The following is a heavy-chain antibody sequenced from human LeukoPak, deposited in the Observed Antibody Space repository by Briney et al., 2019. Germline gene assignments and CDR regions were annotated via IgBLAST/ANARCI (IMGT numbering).Heavy chain of an antibody. CDR3: ARVFWPRGSGSYYNPYYYYYMDV. J-gene: IGHJ6*03. D-gene: IGHD3-10*01. CDR2: IYYSGST. V-gene: IGHV4-38-2*01. CDR1: GFTFDDYG. Sequence: GSLILSCAASGFTFDDYGMSWVRQAPGKGLEWIGSIYYSGSTYYNPSLKSRVTISVDTSKNQFSLKLSSVTAADTAVYYCARVFWPRGSGSYYNPYYYYYMDVWGKGTTVTVSS.